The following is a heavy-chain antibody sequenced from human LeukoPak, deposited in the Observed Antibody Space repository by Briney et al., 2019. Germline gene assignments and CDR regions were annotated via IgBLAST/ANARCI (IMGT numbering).Heavy chain of an antibody. CDR2: IYYSGST. Sequence: SETLSLTCTVSGGSISSYYWSWIRQPPGKGLEWIGYIYYSGSTNYNPSLKSRVTISVDTSKSQFSLKLSSVTAADTAVYYCARHGTPGTNLNWFDPWGQGTLVTVPS. J-gene: IGHJ5*02. V-gene: IGHV4-59*01. D-gene: IGHD1-1*01. CDR1: GGSISSYY. CDR3: ARHGTPGTNLNWFDP.